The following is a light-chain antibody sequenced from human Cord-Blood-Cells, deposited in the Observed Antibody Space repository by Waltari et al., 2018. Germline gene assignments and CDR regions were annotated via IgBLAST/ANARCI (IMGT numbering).Light chain of an antibody. CDR1: ISDVGGYNY. CDR2: DVS. Sequence: QSALTQPASVSGSPGQSITISCTGTISDVGGYNYVSWYQQHPGKAPKLMIYDVSNRHSGVSNRFCGSKSDNTASLTICGRQAEDEADYYCSSYTSSSILEVFGGGTKLNVL. CDR3: SSYTSSSILEV. V-gene: IGLV2-14*01. J-gene: IGLJ2*01.